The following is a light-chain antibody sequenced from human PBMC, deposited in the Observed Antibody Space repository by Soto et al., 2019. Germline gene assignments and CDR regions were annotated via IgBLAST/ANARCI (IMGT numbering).Light chain of an antibody. Sequence: DIQVTQSPSTLSASVGDRVTITCRASQSIDNWLAWYQHKPGKAPKLLIFKAPALESGVPSRFSGSGSGTEFTLTISSLQPDDFATYYCQQYNGNSRTFGQGTKVEIK. CDR2: KAP. CDR3: QQYNGNSRT. V-gene: IGKV1-5*03. J-gene: IGKJ1*01. CDR1: QSIDNW.